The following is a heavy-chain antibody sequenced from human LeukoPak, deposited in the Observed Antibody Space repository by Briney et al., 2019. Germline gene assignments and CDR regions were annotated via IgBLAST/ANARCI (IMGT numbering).Heavy chain of an antibody. J-gene: IGHJ5*02. CDR3: ARVGYYYDSSGYYYGWFDP. D-gene: IGHD3-22*01. CDR2: IYYSGST. Sequence: SETLSLTCTVSGGSISSYYWSWIRQPPGKGLEWIGYIYYSGSTNYNPSLKSRVTISVDTSKNQFSLKLSSVTAADTAVYYCARVGYYYDSSGYYYGWFDPWGQGTLVTVSS. CDR1: GGSISSYY. V-gene: IGHV4-59*01.